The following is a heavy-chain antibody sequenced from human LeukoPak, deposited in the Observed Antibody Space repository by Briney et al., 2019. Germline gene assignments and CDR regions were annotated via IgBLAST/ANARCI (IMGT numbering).Heavy chain of an antibody. Sequence: SETLSLTCTVSGGSISSYFWSWIRQPPGKGLEWIGYISYGGSTNYNPSLKSRVTISVDTSENQFSLQLSSVTAADTAVYYCARHASSGWYDYWGQGTLVTVSS. CDR1: GGSISSYF. D-gene: IGHD6-19*01. CDR2: ISYGGST. V-gene: IGHV4-59*08. J-gene: IGHJ4*02. CDR3: ARHASSGWYDY.